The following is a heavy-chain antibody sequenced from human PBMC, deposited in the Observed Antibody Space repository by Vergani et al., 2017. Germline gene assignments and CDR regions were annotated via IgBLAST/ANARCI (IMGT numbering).Heavy chain of an antibody. CDR3: AADPSGGQQLTNFDY. CDR2: IVVGSGNT. D-gene: IGHD6-13*01. J-gene: IGHJ4*02. CDR1: GFTFTSSA. Sequence: QMQLVQSGPEVKKPGTSVKVSCKASGFTFTSSAMQWVRQARGQRLGWIGWIVVGSGNTNYAQKFQERVTITRDMSTSTAYMELSSLRSEDTAVYYCAADPSGGQQLTNFDYWGQGTLVTVSS. V-gene: IGHV1-58*02.